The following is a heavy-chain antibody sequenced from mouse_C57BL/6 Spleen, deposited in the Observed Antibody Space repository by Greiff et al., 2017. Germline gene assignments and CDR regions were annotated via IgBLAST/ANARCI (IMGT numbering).Heavy chain of an antibody. CDR3: ARNYDYDGGYWYFDV. V-gene: IGHV14-2*01. CDR2: IDPEDGET. J-gene: IGHJ1*03. Sequence: EVQLQQSGAELVKPGASVKLSCTASGFNIKDYYMHWVKQRTEQGLEWIGRIDPEDGETKYAPQVQGKATITADTSSNTAYLQLSSLTSEDTDVYYGARNYDYDGGYWYFDVWGTGTTVTVSS. D-gene: IGHD2-4*01. CDR1: GFNIKDYY.